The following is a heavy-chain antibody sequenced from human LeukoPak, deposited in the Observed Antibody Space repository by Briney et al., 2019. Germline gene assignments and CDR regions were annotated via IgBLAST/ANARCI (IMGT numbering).Heavy chain of an antibody. V-gene: IGHV3-30-3*02. D-gene: IGHD6-19*01. CDR1: EFTFSNYA. CDR2: ISYDGNTI. Sequence: GGSLRLSCAASEFTFSNYALHWVRQAPGKGLQWVAVISYDGNTIHYADSVKGRFIISRDTSKNTLYLQMNSLRAEDTAVYYCAKSTPLSSGWPFDYWGQGTLVTVSS. J-gene: IGHJ4*02. CDR3: AKSTPLSSGWPFDY.